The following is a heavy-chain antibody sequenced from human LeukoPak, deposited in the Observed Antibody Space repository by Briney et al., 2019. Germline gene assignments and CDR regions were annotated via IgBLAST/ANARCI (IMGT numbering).Heavy chain of an antibody. V-gene: IGHV3-30*18. D-gene: IGHD3-22*01. CDR1: GFPFNSYG. J-gene: IGHJ6*02. CDR2: ILYDEINK. Sequence: SGGPLRLPCAASGFPFNSYGMHWVRQAPRKGLEWVAFILYDEINKYYIVYVKGGFTISRDNSKITLYIQMNRLRVEDTAVYYCAKDFNHIVVVYYFYYGMDVWGQGTTVTVSS. CDR3: AKDFNHIVVVYYFYYGMDV.